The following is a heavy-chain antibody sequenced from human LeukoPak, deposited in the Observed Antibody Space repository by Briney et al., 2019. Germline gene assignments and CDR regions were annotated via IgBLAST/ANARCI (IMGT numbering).Heavy chain of an antibody. CDR3: ARHILGSYDFWSGYYKHYYYGMDV. D-gene: IGHD3-3*01. V-gene: IGHV5-51*01. CDR2: IYPGDSDT. CDR1: GYTFISYW. J-gene: IGHJ6*02. Sequence: PGESLKISCKGSGYTFISYWIGWVRQMPGKGLEWMGIIYPGDSDTRYSPSFQGQVTISADKSISTAYLQWSSLKASDTAMYYCARHILGSYDFWSGYYKHYYYGMDVWGQGTTVTVSS.